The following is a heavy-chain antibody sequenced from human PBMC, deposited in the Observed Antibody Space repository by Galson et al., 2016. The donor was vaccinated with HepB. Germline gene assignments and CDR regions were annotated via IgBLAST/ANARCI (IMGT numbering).Heavy chain of an antibody. D-gene: IGHD3-16*01. CDR2: IDDRSRTT. J-gene: IGHJ4*02. V-gene: IGHV3-48*03. CDR3: ATLELRPPTDY. CDR1: GFTFSIYE. Sequence: SLRLSCAASGFTFSIYEMNWVRLAPGKGPEWISYIDDRSRTTLYADSVRGRFTISRDNAKNSLFLQMNSLRVEDTAVYYCATLELRPPTDYWGRGTLVTVSS.